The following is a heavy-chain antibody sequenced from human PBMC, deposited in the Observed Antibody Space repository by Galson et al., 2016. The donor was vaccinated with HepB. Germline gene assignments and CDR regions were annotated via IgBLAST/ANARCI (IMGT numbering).Heavy chain of an antibody. CDR3: AHTSSTSTWTFYCDFTLDV. CDR2: IYWDDDK. D-gene: IGHD2-2*01. Sequence: PALVKLTQTLTLTCTFSGFSLSTTGVGVGWIRQPPGKALEWLALIYWDDDKRYSPSLKSRLTITKDTSKNQVVLTITNVDPVDTATYYCAHTSSTSTWTFYCDFTLDVWGQGTTVTVSS. CDR1: GFSLSTTGVG. J-gene: IGHJ6*02. V-gene: IGHV2-5*02.